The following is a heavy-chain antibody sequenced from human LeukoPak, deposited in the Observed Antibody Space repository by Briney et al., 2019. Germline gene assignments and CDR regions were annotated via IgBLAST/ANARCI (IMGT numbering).Heavy chain of an antibody. V-gene: IGHV3-74*01. CDR3: ARGYSSSYRIDY. CDR2: INGDGSST. CDR1: GFTFSSYW. J-gene: IGHJ4*02. D-gene: IGHD6-6*01. Sequence: PGGSLRLSCAASGFTFSSYWMHWVRQAPGKGLVWVSRINGDGSSTSYADSVKGRFTISRDNAKNPLYLQMDSLRAEDTAVYYCARGYSSSYRIDYWGQGTLVTVSS.